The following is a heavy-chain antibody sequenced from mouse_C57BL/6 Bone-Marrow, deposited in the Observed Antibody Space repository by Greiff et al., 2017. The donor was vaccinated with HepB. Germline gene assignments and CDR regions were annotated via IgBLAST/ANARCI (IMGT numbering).Heavy chain of an antibody. D-gene: IGHD2-4*01. CDR1: GFNIKDYY. CDR2: IDPEDGDT. V-gene: IGHV14-1*01. Sequence: VQLQQSGAELVRPGASVKLSCTASGFNIKDYYMHWVKQRPEQGLEWIGRIDPEDGDTEYAPKFQGKATMTADTSSNTAYLQLSSLTSEDTAVYYCTPTIYYDYDRFAYWGQGTLVTVSA. CDR3: TPTIYYDYDRFAY. J-gene: IGHJ3*01.